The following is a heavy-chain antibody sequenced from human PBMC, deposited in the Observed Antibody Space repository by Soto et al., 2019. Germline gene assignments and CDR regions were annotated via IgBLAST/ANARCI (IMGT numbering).Heavy chain of an antibody. Sequence: SETLSLTCAVYGGSFSGYYWSWIRQPPGKGLEWIGEINHSGSTNYNPSLKSRVTISVDTSKNQFSLKLSSVTAADTAVYYCARDIVRGYSSGGGPNDYWGQGTLVTVSS. V-gene: IGHV4-34*01. CDR2: INHSGST. J-gene: IGHJ4*02. CDR3: ARDIVRGYSSGGGPNDY. D-gene: IGHD6-19*01. CDR1: GGSFSGYY.